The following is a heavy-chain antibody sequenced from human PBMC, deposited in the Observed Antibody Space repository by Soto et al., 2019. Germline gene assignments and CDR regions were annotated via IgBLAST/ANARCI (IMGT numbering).Heavy chain of an antibody. V-gene: IGHV4-39*01. CDR2: IYYSGST. D-gene: IGHD3-22*01. J-gene: IGHJ4*02. Sequence: SETLSLTCTVSGGSISSSSYYWGWIRQPPGKGLEWIGSIYYSGSTYYNPSLKSRVTISVDTSKNQFSLKLSSVTAADTAVYYCARHRRDYYDSSGYYYFDYWGQGTLVT. CDR3: ARHRRDYYDSSGYYYFDY. CDR1: GGSISSSSYY.